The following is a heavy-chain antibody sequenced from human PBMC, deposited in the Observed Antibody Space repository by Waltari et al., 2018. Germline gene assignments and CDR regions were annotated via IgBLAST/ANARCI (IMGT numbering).Heavy chain of an antibody. J-gene: IGHJ4*02. CDR2: ISYSGST. CDR1: GASISSTNFH. Sequence: QLQLQESGPGLVKPSETLSLTCTVSGASISSTNFHWGWVRQPPGRGLEWIGTISYSGSTYYDPSLRSRVTISVDRSKNQFSLRLRSVAAADTAVYYCARVLLVDYGDYAFDYWGQGTLVTVSS. D-gene: IGHD4-17*01. CDR3: ARVLLVDYGDYAFDY. V-gene: IGHV4-39*01.